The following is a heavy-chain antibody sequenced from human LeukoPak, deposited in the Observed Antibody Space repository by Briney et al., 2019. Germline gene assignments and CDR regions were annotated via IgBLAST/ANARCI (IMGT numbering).Heavy chain of an antibody. J-gene: IGHJ5*02. Sequence: SLRLSCAASGFTFDDYAMHWVRQAPGKGLEWVSGISWNSGSIGYADSVKGRFTISRDNAKNSLYLQMNSLRAEDTALYYCAKGPKNYDILTGANWFDPWGQGTLVTVSS. CDR3: AKGPKNYDILTGANWFDP. CDR2: ISWNSGSI. D-gene: IGHD3-9*01. CDR1: GFTFDDYA. V-gene: IGHV3-9*01.